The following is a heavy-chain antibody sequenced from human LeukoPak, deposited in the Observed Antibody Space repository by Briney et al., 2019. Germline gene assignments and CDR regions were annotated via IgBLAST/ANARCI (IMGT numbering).Heavy chain of an antibody. D-gene: IGHD3-10*01. CDR1: GFTFSPYA. Sequence: PGGSLRLSCAASGFTFSPYAMHWVRQAPGKGLEWVAIVSSDGNSKYYADSVKGRFTISRDNSKNTLYLQMNSLRAEDTAVYYCAKGAAGFGELLYYFDYWGQGTLVTVSS. CDR3: AKGAAGFGELLYYFDY. CDR2: VSSDGNSK. J-gene: IGHJ4*02. V-gene: IGHV3-30-3*01.